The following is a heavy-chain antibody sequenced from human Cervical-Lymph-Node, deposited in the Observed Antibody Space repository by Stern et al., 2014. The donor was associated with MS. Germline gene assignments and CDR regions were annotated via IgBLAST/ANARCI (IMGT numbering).Heavy chain of an antibody. D-gene: IGHD3-16*01. CDR2: ISPGDSEP. Sequence: MQLVQSGAELKKPGESLRISCKGSGYSLTNTWIGWVRQMPGKGLEWMGIISPGDSEPRSSPSFQGQVPISAEKSINPAYLQWSSLKASDTAMYYCAGGRGIALPPDYWGQGTLVTVSS. J-gene: IGHJ4*02. CDR3: AGGRGIALPPDY. CDR1: GYSLTNTW. V-gene: IGHV5-51*03.